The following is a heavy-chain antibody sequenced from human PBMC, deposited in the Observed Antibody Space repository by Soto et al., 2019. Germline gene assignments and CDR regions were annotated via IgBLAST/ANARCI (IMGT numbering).Heavy chain of an antibody. J-gene: IGHJ5*02. CDR3: ARGVVVPAATGKTWFDP. D-gene: IGHD2-2*01. V-gene: IGHV1-18*01. CDR1: GYTFTSSG. CDR2: ISVYNGNT. Sequence: EASVKVSCKASGYTFTSSGISWVRQAPGQGLEWMGWISVYNGNTNYAQNFQGRVSMTTDTSTSTGYMELRNLRSDDTAVYYCARGVVVPAATGKTWFDPWGQGTLVTVSS.